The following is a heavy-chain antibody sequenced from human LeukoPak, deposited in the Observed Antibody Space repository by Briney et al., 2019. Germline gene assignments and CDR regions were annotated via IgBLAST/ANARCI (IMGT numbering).Heavy chain of an antibody. CDR1: GFTFSSYG. V-gene: IGHV3-30*03. D-gene: IGHD5-18*01. CDR2: ISYDGSNK. Sequence: GGSLRLSCAASGFTFSSYGMHWVRQAPGKGLEWVAVISYDGSNKYHADSVKGRFTISRDNSKNTLYLQVNSLRAEDTAVYYCARDRGYNYWGQGTLVTVSS. J-gene: IGHJ4*02. CDR3: ARDRGYNY.